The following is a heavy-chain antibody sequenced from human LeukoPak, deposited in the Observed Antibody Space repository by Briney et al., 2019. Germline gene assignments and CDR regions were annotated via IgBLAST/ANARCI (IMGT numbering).Heavy chain of an antibody. CDR2: IYYSGST. V-gene: IGHV4-39*01. CDR3: GRLFYDFWSGHYYYYMDV. CDR1: GGSIRSTSYY. J-gene: IGHJ6*03. D-gene: IGHD3-3*01. Sequence: SETLSLTCTASGGSIRSTSYYWGWIRQPPGKGLEWIGSIYYSGSTYYNPSLKSRVTISVDTSKNQSSLKLSSVTAADTAVYYCGRLFYDFWSGHYYYYMDVWGKGTTVTVSS.